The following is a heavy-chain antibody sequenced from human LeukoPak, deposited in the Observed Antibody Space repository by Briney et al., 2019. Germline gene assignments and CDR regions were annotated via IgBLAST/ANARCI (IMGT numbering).Heavy chain of an antibody. J-gene: IGHJ4*02. CDR2: FSYSGST. CDR1: GVSISTYY. D-gene: IGHD1-26*01. Sequence: KPSETLSLTCSVSGVSISTYYWIWIRQPPAKGLEWMGFFSYSGSTKYHPSLKSRVTMSVDTSKNQFSLKLSSVTAADTAVYYCARMYSGTSYYFDYWGQGTLVTVSS. CDR3: ARMYSGTSYYFDY. V-gene: IGHV4-59*01.